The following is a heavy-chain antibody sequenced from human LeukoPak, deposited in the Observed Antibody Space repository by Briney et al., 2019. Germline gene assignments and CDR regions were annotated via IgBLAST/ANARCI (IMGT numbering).Heavy chain of an antibody. J-gene: IGHJ4*02. CDR2: ISGSSRHK. CDR3: ARTANFAAGYYIDY. D-gene: IGHD6-13*01. V-gene: IGHV3-21*01. CDR1: GFTFSSYT. Sequence: GGSLRLSCAASGFTFSSYTMNWVRQAPGKGLEWVSSISGSSRHKYYADSVKGRFTISRDNAKNSLYLQMNSLRAEDTAVYYCARTANFAAGYYIDYWGQGTLVTVFS.